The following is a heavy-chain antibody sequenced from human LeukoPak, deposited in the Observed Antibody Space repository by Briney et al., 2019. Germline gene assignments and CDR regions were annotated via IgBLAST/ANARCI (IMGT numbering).Heavy chain of an antibody. CDR1: GYSFTSYW. D-gene: IGHD3-9*01. CDR2: IYPGDSDT. V-gene: IGHV5-51*01. CDR3: ARYLLRYTAGFDP. Sequence: GESLKISCKGSGYSFTSYWIGWVRQMPGKGLEWMGIIYPGDSDTRYSPSFQGQVTISADKSISTAYLQWSSLKDSDTALYYCARYLLRYTAGFDPWGQGTLVTVSS. J-gene: IGHJ5*02.